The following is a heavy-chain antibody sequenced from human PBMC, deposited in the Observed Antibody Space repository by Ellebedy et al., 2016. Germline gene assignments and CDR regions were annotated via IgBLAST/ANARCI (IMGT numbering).Heavy chain of an antibody. CDR2: ISGYNGNT. D-gene: IGHD3-10*01. Sequence: ASVKVSXXASGYTFSNYGITWVRQAPGQGLEWMGWISGYNGNTNYAQRFQGRVTMTTDTSTSTAYMDLRSLRSDDTAVYYCARGGSAWPVAFDIWGQGTMVTVSS. V-gene: IGHV1-18*01. CDR1: GYTFSNYG. CDR3: ARGGSAWPVAFDI. J-gene: IGHJ3*02.